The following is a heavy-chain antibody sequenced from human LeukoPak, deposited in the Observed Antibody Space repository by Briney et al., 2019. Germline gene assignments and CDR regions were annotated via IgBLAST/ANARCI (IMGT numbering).Heavy chain of an antibody. CDR3: ARGSPLLSHYYGMDV. Sequence: SVKVSCKASGGTFSSYAISWVRQAPGQGLEGMGGIIPIFGTANYAQKFQGRVTITADESTSTAYMELSCLRSEDTAVYYCARGSPLLSHYYGMDVWGKGTTVTVSS. D-gene: IGHD2-8*02. J-gene: IGHJ6*04. CDR2: IIPIFGTA. V-gene: IGHV1-69*13. CDR1: GGTFSSYA.